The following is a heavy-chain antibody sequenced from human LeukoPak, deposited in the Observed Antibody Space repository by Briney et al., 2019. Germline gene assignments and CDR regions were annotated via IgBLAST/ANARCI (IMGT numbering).Heavy chain of an antibody. V-gene: IGHV3-23*01. D-gene: IGHD3-3*01. CDR1: GFTFSSYA. Sequence: SGGSLRLSCAASGFTFSSYAMSWVRQAPGKGLEWVSAISGSGGSTYYADSVKGRFTISRDNSKNTLYLQMNSLRAEDTAVYYCAKDRSEANYYFDYWGQGTLVTVSS. CDR2: ISGSGGST. CDR3: AKDRSEANYYFDY. J-gene: IGHJ4*02.